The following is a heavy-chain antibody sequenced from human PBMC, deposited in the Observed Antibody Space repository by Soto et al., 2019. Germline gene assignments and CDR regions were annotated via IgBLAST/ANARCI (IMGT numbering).Heavy chain of an antibody. J-gene: IGHJ4*02. Sequence: SVKVSCKASGGTFRNHVFNGVRQAPGRGLEWMGGIIPIIGTPNYAQKFQGRVTITADASTNTVYLEVSSLRSQDTAVYYCARDLEFRDGNISHLDYWGQGTLVTVSS. CDR2: IIPIIGTP. V-gene: IGHV1-69*13. CDR1: GGTFRNHV. CDR3: ARDLEFRDGNISHLDY. D-gene: IGHD3-10*01.